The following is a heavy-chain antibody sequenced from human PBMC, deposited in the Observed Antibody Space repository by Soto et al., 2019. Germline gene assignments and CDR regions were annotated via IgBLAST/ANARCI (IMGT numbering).Heavy chain of an antibody. CDR1: GFTFSSYA. J-gene: IGHJ6*02. CDR2: ISYDGSNK. CDR3: ARDLSVIKDYYYYGMDV. D-gene: IGHD2-21*01. V-gene: IGHV3-30-3*01. Sequence: QVQLVESGGGVVQPGRSLRLSCAASGFTFSSYAMHWVRQAPVKGLEWVAVISYDGSNKYYADSVKGRFTISRDNSKNTLYLQMNSLRAEDTAVYYCARDLSVIKDYYYYGMDVWGQGTTVTVSS.